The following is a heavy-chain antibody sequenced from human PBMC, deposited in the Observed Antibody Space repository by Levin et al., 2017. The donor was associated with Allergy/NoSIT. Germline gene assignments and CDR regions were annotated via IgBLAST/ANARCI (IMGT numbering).Heavy chain of an antibody. CDR2: IYISGNT. CDR3: ARDSGGNGYPDY. CDR1: GGSISSYY. V-gene: IGHV4-4*07. Sequence: SQTLSLTCTVSGGSISSYYWSWIRQPTGKGLEWIGRIYISGNTNYNTSLKSRIAMSLDTSRNQVSPNLNSVTAADTAVYYCARDSGGNGYPDYWGQGTLVTVSS. D-gene: IGHD3-22*01. J-gene: IGHJ4*02.